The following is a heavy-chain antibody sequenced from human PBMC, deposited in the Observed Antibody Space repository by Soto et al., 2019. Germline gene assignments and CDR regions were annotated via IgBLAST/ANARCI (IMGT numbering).Heavy chain of an antibody. D-gene: IGHD4-17*01. CDR2: ISPIYEKL. Sequence: QVQLVQSGAAVTKPGSSVKVSCRASGVTFSNFGGTFNTYVISWVRQAPGQGLEWMGGISPIYEKLNSAAKFHGRGTLTANKSTNTADMELSSLPTEDTAISYRASTSLFSRRDSGLAPKHFYGMDVWGHGTAVIVSS. V-gene: IGHV1-69*06. CDR1: GVTFSNFGGTFNTYV. CDR3: ASTSLFSRRDSGLAPKHFYGMDV. J-gene: IGHJ6*01.